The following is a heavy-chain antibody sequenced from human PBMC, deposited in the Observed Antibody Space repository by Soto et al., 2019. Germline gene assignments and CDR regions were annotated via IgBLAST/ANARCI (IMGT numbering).Heavy chain of an antibody. CDR3: AKTSSGSCYSSIDY. CDR2: ICGTSNTT. V-gene: IGHV3-23*01. Sequence: GGSLRLSCAASGFTFSTYAMSWVRRTPGQGLEWVSVICGTSNTTYYPDSVKGRFTISRDNSKNTLSLHMNSLRAEDTAIYYCAKTSSGSCYSSIDYWGQGILVTVSS. D-gene: IGHD2-15*01. J-gene: IGHJ4*02. CDR1: GFTFSTYA.